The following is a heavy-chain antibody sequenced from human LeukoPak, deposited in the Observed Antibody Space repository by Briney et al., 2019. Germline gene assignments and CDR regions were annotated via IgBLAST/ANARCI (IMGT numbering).Heavy chain of an antibody. J-gene: IGHJ4*02. V-gene: IGHV3-21*01. CDR3: ARDSGTSYSSGWYDY. CDR1: GFTFSSYS. D-gene: IGHD6-19*01. CDR2: ISGSGGYI. Sequence: GGSLRLSCAASGFTFSSYSMNWVRQAPGKGLEWVSSISGSGGYIYYADSVKGRFTISRDNAKNSLYLQMNSLRAEDTAVYYCARDSGTSYSSGWYDYWGQGTLVTVSS.